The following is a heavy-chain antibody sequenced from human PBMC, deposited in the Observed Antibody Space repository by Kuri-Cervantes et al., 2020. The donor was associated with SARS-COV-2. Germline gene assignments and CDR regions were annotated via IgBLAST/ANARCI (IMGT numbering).Heavy chain of an antibody. J-gene: IGHJ4*02. CDR2: ISYDGSNE. D-gene: IGHD2-8*01. CDR3: AKDLIGHPLFDY. V-gene: IGHV3-30*01. Sequence: GESLKISCAASGFTFSSCAMHWVRLAPGKGLEWVAFISYDGSNEYYADSVRGRFTISRDNSNNTLYLQVNRLRAEDTALYYCAKDLIGHPLFDYWGQGTLVTVSS. CDR1: GFTFSSCA.